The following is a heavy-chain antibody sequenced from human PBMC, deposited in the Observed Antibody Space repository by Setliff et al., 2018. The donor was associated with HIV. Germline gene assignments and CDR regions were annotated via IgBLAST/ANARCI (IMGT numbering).Heavy chain of an antibody. J-gene: IGHJ4*02. Sequence: GGSLRLSCVVSGFSFSDYAMNWVRQAPGKGLEWVSFVNPSSSSIYYADSVKGRFTISRDNAKNSLYLQMNNLRAEDTAVYYCAKGYGDNYWGQGTLVTV. CDR1: GFSFSDYA. V-gene: IGHV3-48*01. CDR3: AKGYGDNY. D-gene: IGHD4-17*01. CDR2: VNPSSSSI.